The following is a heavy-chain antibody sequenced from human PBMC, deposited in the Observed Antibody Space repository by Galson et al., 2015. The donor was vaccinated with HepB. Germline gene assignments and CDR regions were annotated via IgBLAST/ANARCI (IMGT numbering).Heavy chain of an antibody. J-gene: IGHJ4*02. CDR2: IRSKTNSYAT. D-gene: IGHD4-17*01. Sequence: SLRLSCAASGFTFSGSAMHWVRQASGKGLEWVGRIRSKTNSYATVYAASVKGRFTISRDDSKNTAFLQMNSLKTEDTAMYYCTATPVTTHYFDYWGQGALVTVSS. V-gene: IGHV3-73*01. CDR3: TATPVTTHYFDY. CDR1: GFTFSGSA.